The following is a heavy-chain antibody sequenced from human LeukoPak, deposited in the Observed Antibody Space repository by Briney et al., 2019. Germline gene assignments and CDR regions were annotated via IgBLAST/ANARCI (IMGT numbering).Heavy chain of an antibody. J-gene: IGHJ3*01. CDR3: ARDIAPSAIPDAFDF. V-gene: IGHV3-48*01. CDR2: ISSGGSTI. D-gene: IGHD2-2*02. CDR1: GFTFSSYS. Sequence: PGGSLRLSCAASGFTFSSYSMNWVRQAPGKGLEWVSYISSGGSTINYADSVKGRFAISRDNAENSLYLQMNSLRAEDTAVYYCARDIAPSAIPDAFDFWGQGTMVTVSS.